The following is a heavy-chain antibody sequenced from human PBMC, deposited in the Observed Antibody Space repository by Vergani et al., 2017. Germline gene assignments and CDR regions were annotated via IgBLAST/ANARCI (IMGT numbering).Heavy chain of an antibody. V-gene: IGHV3-21*01. CDR2: ISSSSSYI. CDR1: GFTFSSYS. CDR3: AGFYNWNWFSH. J-gene: IGHJ5*02. D-gene: IGHD1-20*01. Sequence: VQLVESGGGVVQPGRSLRLSCAASGFTFSSYSMNWVRQAPGKGLEWVSSISSSSSYIYYADSVKGRFTISRDNAKNSLYLQMNSLRAEDTAVYYCAGFYNWNWFSHWGQGTLVTVSS.